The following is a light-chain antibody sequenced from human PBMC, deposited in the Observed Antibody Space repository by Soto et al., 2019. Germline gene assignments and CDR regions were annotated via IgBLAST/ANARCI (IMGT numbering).Light chain of an antibody. Sequence: EVVLTQSPGTLSLSPGERATLSCRASQSVSNNYFAWYQQKPGQAPRLLIFGSSDRATAIPDRFSGSGSGTDFTLTISRLEPEDFAVYYCQQYGSSPPYTFGQGTKLEMK. CDR3: QQYGSSPPYT. CDR1: QSVSNNY. V-gene: IGKV3-20*01. CDR2: GSS. J-gene: IGKJ2*01.